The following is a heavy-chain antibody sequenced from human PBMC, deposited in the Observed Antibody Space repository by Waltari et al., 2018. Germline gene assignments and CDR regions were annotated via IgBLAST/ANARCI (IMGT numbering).Heavy chain of an antibody. Sequence: QVQLQESGPGLLRPPETLSLTCTVSGYSIRRGHHWGWIRQPPGKGLEWAGRIDYSGSTNYNPSLKSRVSISIDTSKNQFSLRLTSVTAADTAVYYCAREGYSTSFDYWGRGMLVTVSS. D-gene: IGHD6-13*01. CDR2: IDYSGST. J-gene: IGHJ4*02. CDR1: GYSIRRGHH. V-gene: IGHV4-38-2*02. CDR3: AREGYSTSFDY.